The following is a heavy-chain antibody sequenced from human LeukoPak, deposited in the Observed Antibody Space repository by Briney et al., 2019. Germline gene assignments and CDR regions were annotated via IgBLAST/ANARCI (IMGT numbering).Heavy chain of an antibody. J-gene: IGHJ5*02. CDR1: GFTVSSNY. CDR3: IVFGDSNH. V-gene: IGHV3-53*01. Sequence: GGSLRLSCAASGFTVSSNYMSWVRQAPGKGLEWVSVIYTGGSTYYADSVKGRFTISRDNSKNTLYLQINSLRVEDTAVYYCIVFGDSNHWGQGTLVTVSA. D-gene: IGHD4-17*01. CDR2: IYTGGST.